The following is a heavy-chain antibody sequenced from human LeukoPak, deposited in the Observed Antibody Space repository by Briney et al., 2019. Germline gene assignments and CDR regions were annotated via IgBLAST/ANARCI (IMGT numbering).Heavy chain of an antibody. D-gene: IGHD5-18*01. CDR3: ARGYSYGYRYYFDY. CDR1: GGTFSSYA. Sequence: ASVKVSCKASGGTFSSYAISWVRQAPGQGLEWMGGIIPIFGTANYAQKFRGRVTITADESTSTAYMELSSLRSEDTAVYYCARGYSYGYRYYFDYWGQGTLVTVSS. CDR2: IIPIFGTA. J-gene: IGHJ4*02. V-gene: IGHV1-69*13.